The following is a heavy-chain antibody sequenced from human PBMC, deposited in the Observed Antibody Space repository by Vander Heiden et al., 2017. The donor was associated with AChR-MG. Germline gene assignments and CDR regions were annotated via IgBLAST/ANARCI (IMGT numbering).Heavy chain of an antibody. CDR2: IYYSGST. V-gene: IGHV4-39*01. CDR1: GGSIGSRSYY. D-gene: IGHD2-15*01. J-gene: IGHJ4*02. CDR3: ASSGRLMWVDY. Sequence: QLQLQESGPGLVKPSETLSLPCTVSGGSIGSRSYYWGWIRQPPGKGLEWIGSIYYSGSTYYNPSLKRRVTIAVDTSKNQFSLKLSSVTAADTAVYYGASSGRLMWVDYWGQGTLVTVSS.